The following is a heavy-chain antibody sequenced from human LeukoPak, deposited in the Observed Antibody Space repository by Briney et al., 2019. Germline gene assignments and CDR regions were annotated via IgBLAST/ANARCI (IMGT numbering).Heavy chain of an antibody. CDR1: GGTFSSYA. J-gene: IGHJ4*02. CDR2: IIPIFGTA. D-gene: IGHD6-13*01. Sequence: GSSVKVSCKASGGTFSSYAISWVRQAPGQGLEWMGGIIPIFGTANYAQKFQGRVTITADESTSTAYMELSSLGSEDTAVYYCASLEGYSSSWYTQDYFDYWGQGTLVTVSS. V-gene: IGHV1-69*01. CDR3: ASLEGYSSSWYTQDYFDY.